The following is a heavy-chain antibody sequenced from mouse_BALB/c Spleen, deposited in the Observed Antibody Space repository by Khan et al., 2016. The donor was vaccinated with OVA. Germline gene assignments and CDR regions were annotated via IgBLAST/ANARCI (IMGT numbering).Heavy chain of an antibody. CDR3: ARSSYRYDFTY. D-gene: IGHD2-12*01. CDR1: GFSLITYG. V-gene: IGHV2-4-1*01. J-gene: IGHJ3*01. Sequence: QVQLKELGPGLVQPSQNLSITCTVSGFSLITYGVHWVRQSPGKGLEWLGVIWSGGSTDYNEAFISRLSISKDNSKSQVFFKMNSLQSDDTAIYYCARSSYRYDFTYWGRGTLVTVSS. CDR2: IWSGGST.